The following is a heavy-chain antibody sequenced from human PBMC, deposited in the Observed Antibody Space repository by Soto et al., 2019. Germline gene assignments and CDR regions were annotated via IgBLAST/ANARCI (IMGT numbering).Heavy chain of an antibody. J-gene: IGHJ6*02. D-gene: IGHD6-13*01. V-gene: IGHV4-39*01. CDR3: ATQQLLDSSSWYRAPYYYYYYGMDV. Sequence: KASETLSLTCTVSGGSISSSSYYWGWIRQPPGKGLEWIGSIYYSGSTYYNPSLKSRVTISVDTSKNQFSLKLSSVTAADTAVYYCATQQLLDSSSWYRAPYYYYYYGMDVWGQGTTVTVSS. CDR2: IYYSGST. CDR1: GGSISSSSYY.